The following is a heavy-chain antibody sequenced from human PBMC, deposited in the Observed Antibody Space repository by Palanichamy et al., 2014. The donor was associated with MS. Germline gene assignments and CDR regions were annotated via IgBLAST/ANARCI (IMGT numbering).Heavy chain of an antibody. CDR2: IIPILDIT. Sequence: QVQLVQSGAEVKKPGSSVKVSCKASGGSFSNYTISWVRQTPGQGLEWMGRIIPILDITNYAQKFQARVTITADKSTSTAYMEVSSLRSDDTAVYYCARAPRGNPEVITDYWHFDLWGRGTLVTVSS. CDR1: GGSFSNYT. D-gene: IGHD3-22*01. V-gene: IGHV1-69*02. CDR3: ARAPRGNPEVITDYWHFDL. J-gene: IGHJ2*01.